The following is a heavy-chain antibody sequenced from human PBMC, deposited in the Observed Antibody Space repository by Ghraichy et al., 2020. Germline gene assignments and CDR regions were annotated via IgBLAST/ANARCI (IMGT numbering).Heavy chain of an antibody. Sequence: GGSLRLSCAASGFTFSSYSMNWVRQAPGKGLEWVSSISSSSSYIYYAYSVKGRFTISRDNANNSLYLQMNSLRAEDTAVYYCARDVEETYYYYGMDVWGQGTTVTVSS. CDR3: ARDVEETYYYYGMDV. CDR2: ISSSSSYI. V-gene: IGHV3-21*01. J-gene: IGHJ6*02. D-gene: IGHD3-3*01. CDR1: GFTFSSYS.